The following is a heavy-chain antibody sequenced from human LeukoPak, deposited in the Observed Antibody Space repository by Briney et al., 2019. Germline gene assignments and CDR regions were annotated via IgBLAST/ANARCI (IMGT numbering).Heavy chain of an antibody. CDR1: GFTFSSYA. CDR2: ISYDGSNK. V-gene: IGHV3-30-3*01. CDR3: AIQKADLITMIRGIIAF. D-gene: IGHD3-10*01. Sequence: PGGSLRLSCAASGFTFSSYAMHWVRQAPGKGLEWVAVISYDGSNKYYADSVKGRFTISRDNSKNTLYLQMNGLRAEDTAAYYCAIQKADLITMIRGIIAFWGQGTLVTVSS. J-gene: IGHJ1*01.